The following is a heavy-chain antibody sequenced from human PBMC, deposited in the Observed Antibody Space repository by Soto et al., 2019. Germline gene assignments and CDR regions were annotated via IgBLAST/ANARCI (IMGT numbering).Heavy chain of an antibody. CDR2: IIPIFGTA. CDR1: GGTFSSYA. J-gene: IGHJ4*02. Sequence: SVKVSCNASGGTFSSYAISWVRHAPGQGLEWMGGIIPIFGTANYAQKFQGRVTITADESTSTAYMELSSLRSEDTAVYYCAIITSPDVDTAMVHLDYWGQGTLVTVSS. V-gene: IGHV1-69*13. D-gene: IGHD5-18*01. CDR3: AIITSPDVDTAMVHLDY.